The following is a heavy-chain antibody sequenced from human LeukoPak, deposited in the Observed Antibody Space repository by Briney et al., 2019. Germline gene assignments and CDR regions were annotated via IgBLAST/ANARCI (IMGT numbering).Heavy chain of an antibody. J-gene: IGHJ6*03. Sequence: PGRSLRLSCAASGFTFDDYAMHWVRQAPGRGLEWVSSISTSSSYIYYADSVKGRSTISRDNAKKSLYLQMNSLRAEDTALYYCARAHGAGGLGYYYMDVWGKGTTVTISS. CDR1: GFTFDDYA. CDR2: ISTSSSYI. CDR3: ARAHGAGGLGYYYMDV. V-gene: IGHV3-21*01. D-gene: IGHD6-19*01.